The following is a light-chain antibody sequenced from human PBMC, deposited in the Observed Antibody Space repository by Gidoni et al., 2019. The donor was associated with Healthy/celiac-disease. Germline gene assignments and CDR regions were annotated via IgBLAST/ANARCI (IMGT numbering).Light chain of an antibody. V-gene: IGKV4-1*01. J-gene: IGKJ3*01. Sequence: RATINCKSSQSVLYSSNNQNYLAWYQQKPEQPPKLLIYWASTRESGVPDRFSGSGSGTDFTLTISSLQAEDVAVYYCQQYYSTPPTVGPGTKVDIK. CDR3: QQYYSTPPT. CDR2: WAS. CDR1: QSVLYSSNNQNY.